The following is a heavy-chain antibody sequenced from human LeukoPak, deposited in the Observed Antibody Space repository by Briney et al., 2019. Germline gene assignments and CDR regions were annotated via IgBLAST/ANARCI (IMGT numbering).Heavy chain of an antibody. V-gene: IGHV3-30-3*01. CDR1: GFTFSSYA. CDR3: ARGGVVTRRGAFDI. D-gene: IGHD2-15*01. Sequence: GGSLRLSCAASGFTFSSYAMHWVRQAPGKGLEWVAVISYDGSNKYYADSVKGRSTISRDNSKNTLYLQMNSLRAEDTAVYYCARGGVVTRRGAFDIWGQGTMVTVSS. CDR2: ISYDGSNK. J-gene: IGHJ3*02.